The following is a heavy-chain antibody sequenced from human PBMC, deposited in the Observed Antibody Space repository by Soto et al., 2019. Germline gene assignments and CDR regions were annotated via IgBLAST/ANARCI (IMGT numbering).Heavy chain of an antibody. CDR2: ISAYNGNT. CDR3: ARDSRGYCSSTSCYDWFDP. J-gene: IGHJ5*02. Sequence: QVQLVQSGAEVKKPGASVKVSCKASGYTFTSYGISWVRQAPGQGLEWMGWISAYNGNTNYAHKLQGRVTTTTDTSTSTAYMELRSLRSDDTAVYYCARDSRGYCSSTSCYDWFDPWGQGTLVTVSS. D-gene: IGHD2-2*01. CDR1: GYTFTSYG. V-gene: IGHV1-18*01.